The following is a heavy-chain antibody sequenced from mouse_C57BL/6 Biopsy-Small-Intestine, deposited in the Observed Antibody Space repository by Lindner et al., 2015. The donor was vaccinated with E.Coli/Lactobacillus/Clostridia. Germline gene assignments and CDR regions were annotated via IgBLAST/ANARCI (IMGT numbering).Heavy chain of an antibody. CDR1: GYTFTSYT. Sequence: VQLQESGAELARPGASVKMSCKASGYTFTSYTMHWVKQRPGQGLEWIGYINPSSGYTKYNQKFKDKATLTADKSSSTAYMQLSSLTSEDSAVYYCASTGDFDYWGQGTTLTVSS. V-gene: IGHV1-4*01. J-gene: IGHJ2*01. D-gene: IGHD4-1*02. CDR2: INPSSGYT. CDR3: ASTGDFDY.